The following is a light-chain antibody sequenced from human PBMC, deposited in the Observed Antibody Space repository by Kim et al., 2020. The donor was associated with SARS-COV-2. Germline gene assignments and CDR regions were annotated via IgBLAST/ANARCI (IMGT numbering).Light chain of an antibody. CDR3: QSYDISLSGYWV. J-gene: IGLJ3*02. Sequence: VTISCTGSSSNIGAGYDVHWYQQFPGTAPKLLIYGNSNRPSGVPDRFSGSKSGTSASLAITGLQAEDEADYYCQSYDISLSGYWVFGGGTQLTVL. CDR2: GNS. CDR1: SSNIGAGYD. V-gene: IGLV1-40*01.